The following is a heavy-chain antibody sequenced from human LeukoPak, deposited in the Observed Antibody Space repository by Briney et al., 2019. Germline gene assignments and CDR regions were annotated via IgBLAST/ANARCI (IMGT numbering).Heavy chain of an antibody. CDR2: IYYSGST. Sequence: SETLSLTCTVSGGSISSYYWSWIRQPPGKGLEWIGYIYYSGSTNYNPSLKSRVTISVDTSKNQFSLKLSSVTAADTAVYYCARLRGYYYYGMDVWGQGTTVTVSS. CDR1: GGSISSYY. CDR3: ARLRGYYYYGMDV. V-gene: IGHV4-59*08. D-gene: IGHD3-10*01. J-gene: IGHJ6*02.